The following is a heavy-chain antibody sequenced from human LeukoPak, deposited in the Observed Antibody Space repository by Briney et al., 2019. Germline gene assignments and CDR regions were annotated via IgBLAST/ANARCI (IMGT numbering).Heavy chain of an antibody. D-gene: IGHD3-10*01. V-gene: IGHV4-59*01. Sequence: PSETLSLTCTVSGGSISSYYWSWIRQPPGKGLEWIGYIYHSGSTNYNPSLKSRVTISVDTSKNQFSLKLSSLTAADTGVYYCARGYGSGSYFAYWGQGTLVTVSS. CDR2: IYHSGST. CDR1: GGSISSYY. CDR3: ARGYGSGSYFAY. J-gene: IGHJ4*02.